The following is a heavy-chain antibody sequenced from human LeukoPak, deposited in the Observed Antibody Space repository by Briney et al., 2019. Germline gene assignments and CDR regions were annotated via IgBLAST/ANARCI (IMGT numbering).Heavy chain of an antibody. CDR1: GFTFNTYS. CDR2: ISSDGDYI. Sequence: PGGSLRLSCAASGFTFNTYSMNWVRQAPGEGLEWVSGISSDGDYIYYTDSLKGRFTISRDNARNSLYLHMNSLRAEDTAVYYCARLTYSSTWYRGWFDPWGQGTLVTVSS. V-gene: IGHV3-21*01. J-gene: IGHJ5*02. D-gene: IGHD6-13*01. CDR3: ARLTYSSTWYRGWFDP.